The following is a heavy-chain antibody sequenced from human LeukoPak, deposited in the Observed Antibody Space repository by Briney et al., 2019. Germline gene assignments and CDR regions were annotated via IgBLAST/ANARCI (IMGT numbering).Heavy chain of an antibody. D-gene: IGHD4-23*01. CDR1: GFTFDDYA. CDR2: ISWNSGSI. Sequence: GRSLRLSCAASGFTFDDYAMHWARQAPGKGLEWVSGISWNSGSISYADSVKGRFTISRDNAKNSLYLQMNSLRAEDTALYSCAKDAASGGNSIFNWFDPWGQGTLVTVSS. V-gene: IGHV3-9*01. CDR3: AKDAASGGNSIFNWFDP. J-gene: IGHJ5*02.